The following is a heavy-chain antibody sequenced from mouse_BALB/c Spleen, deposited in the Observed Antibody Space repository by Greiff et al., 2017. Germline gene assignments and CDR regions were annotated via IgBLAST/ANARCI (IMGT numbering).Heavy chain of an antibody. Sequence: VMLVESGPGLVAPSQSLSITCTVSGFSLTSYGVHWVRQPPGKGLEWLGVIWAGGSTNYNSALMSRLSISKDNSKSQVFLKMNSLQTDDTAMYYCARVYYDYGDYFDYWGQGTTLTVSS. CDR1: GFSLTSYG. D-gene: IGHD2-4*01. V-gene: IGHV2-9*02. CDR2: IWAGGST. J-gene: IGHJ2*01. CDR3: ARVYYDYGDYFDY.